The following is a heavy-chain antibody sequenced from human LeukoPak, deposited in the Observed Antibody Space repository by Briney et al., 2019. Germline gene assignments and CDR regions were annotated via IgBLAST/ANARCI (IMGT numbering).Heavy chain of an antibody. V-gene: IGHV3-30*02. D-gene: IGHD4-17*01. CDR1: GSTFRGYG. CDR3: ARGSRYGDYPYYCDF. CDR2: VRYDGNNP. J-gene: IGHJ4*02. Sequence: PGGSLRLSCAASGSTFRGYGLHWVRKSPGKGLDWVGFVRYDGNNPYYSASVKGRFTISRDNSKNTVLLQMSNLRLEDAAVYYCARGSRYGDYPYYCDFWGQGTLVTVSS.